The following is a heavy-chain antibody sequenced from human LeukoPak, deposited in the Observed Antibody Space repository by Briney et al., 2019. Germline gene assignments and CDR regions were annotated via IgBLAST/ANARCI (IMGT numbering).Heavy chain of an antibody. D-gene: IGHD2-2*02. V-gene: IGHV1-8*03. CDR3: ARGHGMYQLLYRAFDI. Sequence: ASVKVSCKASGYTFTSYDINWVRQAPGQGLEWMGWMNPNSGNTGYAQKFQGRVTITRNTSISTAYMELSSLRSEDTAVYYCARGHGMYQLLYRAFDIWGQGTMVTVS. J-gene: IGHJ3*02. CDR1: GYTFTSYD. CDR2: MNPNSGNT.